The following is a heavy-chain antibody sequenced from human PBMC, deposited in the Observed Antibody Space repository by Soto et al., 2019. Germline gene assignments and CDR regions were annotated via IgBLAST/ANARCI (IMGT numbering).Heavy chain of an antibody. J-gene: IGHJ6*02. CDR1: GYTFTGYY. CDR2: INPNSGGT. V-gene: IGHV1-2*04. CDR3: ARGTVSWFGELSHYGMDV. Sequence: ASVKVSCKASGYTFTGYYMHWVRQAPGQGLEWMGWINPNSGGTNYAQKFQGWVTMTRDTSISTAYMELSRLGSDDTAAYYCARGTVSWFGELSHYGMDVWGQGTTVTAP. D-gene: IGHD3-10*01.